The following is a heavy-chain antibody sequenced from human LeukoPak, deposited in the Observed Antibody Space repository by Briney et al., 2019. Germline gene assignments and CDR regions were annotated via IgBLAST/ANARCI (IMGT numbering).Heavy chain of an antibody. Sequence: ASVKVSCKASAYTFTDYYVHWVRQAPGQGLELMGRINTSSGDTNYAQNFQGRVTMTRDTSISTAYMELSRLRSDDTAVYYCATTSGYFYYWGQGTLVTVSS. J-gene: IGHJ4*02. CDR3: ATTSGYFYY. V-gene: IGHV1-2*06. CDR1: AYTFTDYY. CDR2: INTSSGDT. D-gene: IGHD1-26*01.